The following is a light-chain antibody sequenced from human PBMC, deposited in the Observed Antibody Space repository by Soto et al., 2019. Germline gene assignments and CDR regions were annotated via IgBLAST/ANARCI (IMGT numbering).Light chain of an antibody. CDR1: QTISGW. Sequence: DIQMTQSPSLLSASVGDTVTITCRASQTISGWLAWYQQKPGKAPKLLIFDASTLESGVPSRFSGSGSGTTFTLTITSLHADDFATYYCLQYNGYYRTFGQGTKVEIK. V-gene: IGKV1-5*01. CDR2: DAS. CDR3: LQYNGYYRT. J-gene: IGKJ1*01.